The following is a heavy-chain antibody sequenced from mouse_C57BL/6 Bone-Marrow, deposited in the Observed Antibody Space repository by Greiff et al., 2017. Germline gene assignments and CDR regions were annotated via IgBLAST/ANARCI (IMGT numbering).Heavy chain of an antibody. D-gene: IGHD1-1*01. V-gene: IGHV1-81*01. Sequence: QVQLQQSGAELARPGASVKLSCKASGYTFTSYGISWVKQRTGQGLEWIGEIYPRSGNNYYNEKFKGNATLTADKSSSTAYMELRSLTSEDSAVYFCANYGSSSQGFAYWGQGTLVTVSA. J-gene: IGHJ3*01. CDR1: GYTFTSYG. CDR2: IYPRSGNN. CDR3: ANYGSSSQGFAY.